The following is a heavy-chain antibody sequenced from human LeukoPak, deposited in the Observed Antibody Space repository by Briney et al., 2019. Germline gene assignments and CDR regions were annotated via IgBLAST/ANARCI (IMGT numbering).Heavy chain of an antibody. D-gene: IGHD6-19*01. CDR2: ISGSGGST. CDR3: AKSARARNPKIAVAGTRVPQDQFDY. J-gene: IGHJ4*02. Sequence: GGSLRLSCAASGFTFSSYAMSWVRQAPGKGLEWVSAISGSGGSTYYADSVKGRFTISRDNSKNTLYLQMNSLRAEDTAVYYCAKSARARNPKIAVAGTRVPQDQFDYWGQGTLVTVSS. V-gene: IGHV3-23*01. CDR1: GFTFSSYA.